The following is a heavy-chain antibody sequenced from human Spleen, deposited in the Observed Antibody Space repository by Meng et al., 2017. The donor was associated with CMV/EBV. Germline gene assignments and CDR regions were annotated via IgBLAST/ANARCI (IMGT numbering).Heavy chain of an antibody. CDR1: GFPFSSYA. CDR2: ISYDGSNK. D-gene: IGHD3-3*01. J-gene: IGHJ6*02. V-gene: IGHV3-30*04. Sequence: GESLKISCAASGFPFSSYAMHWVRQAPGKGLEWVAVISYDGSNKYYADSVKGRFTISRDNSKNTLYLQMNSLRAEDTAVYYCARDQERFLEWFLVGYGMDVWGQGTTVTV. CDR3: ARDQERFLEWFLVGYGMDV.